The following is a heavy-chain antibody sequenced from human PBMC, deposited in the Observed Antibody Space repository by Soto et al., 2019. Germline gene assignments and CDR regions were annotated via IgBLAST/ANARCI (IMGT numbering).Heavy chain of an antibody. Sequence: SVKVSCTASGGTFSSYAISWVRQAPGQGLEWMGGIIPIFGTANYAQKFQGRVTITADESTSTAYMELSSLRSEDTAVYYCAREGATHGGYYYYYYGMDVWGQGTTVTVSS. J-gene: IGHJ6*02. CDR2: IIPIFGTA. CDR3: AREGATHGGYYYYYYGMDV. D-gene: IGHD4-17*01. CDR1: GGTFSSYA. V-gene: IGHV1-69*13.